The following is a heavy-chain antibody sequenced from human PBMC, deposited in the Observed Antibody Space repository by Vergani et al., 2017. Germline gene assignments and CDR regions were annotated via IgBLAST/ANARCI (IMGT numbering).Heavy chain of an antibody. Sequence: QVQLEESGPGLVKPSETLSLTCTVSGGSFNTFYWSWIRQSPGKGLEWIGEINDSGSINYSPSLKSGVSISIDTSKKQFSLILNSVTAADSAVYYCARVTRLSDPRHFYYYHYMDVWGKGTTVTVS. CDR1: GGSFNTFY. D-gene: IGHD1/OR15-1a*01. CDR2: INDSGSI. V-gene: IGHV4-59*12. J-gene: IGHJ6*03. CDR3: ARVTRLSDPRHFYYYHYMDV.